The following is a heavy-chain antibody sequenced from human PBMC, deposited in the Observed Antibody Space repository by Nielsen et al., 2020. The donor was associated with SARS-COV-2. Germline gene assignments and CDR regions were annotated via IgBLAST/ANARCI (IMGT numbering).Heavy chain of an antibody. V-gene: IGHV1-46*01. D-gene: IGHD3-9*01. CDR3: AADPGYDILTGLDYYYYGMDV. J-gene: IGHJ6*02. Sequence: ASVKVSCKASGYTFTSYGISWVRQAPGQGLEWMGIINPSGGSTSYAQKFQGRVTITRDMSTSTAYMELSSLRSEDTAVYYCAADPGYDILTGLDYYYYGMDVWGQGTTVTVSS. CDR2: INPSGGST. CDR1: GYTFTSYG.